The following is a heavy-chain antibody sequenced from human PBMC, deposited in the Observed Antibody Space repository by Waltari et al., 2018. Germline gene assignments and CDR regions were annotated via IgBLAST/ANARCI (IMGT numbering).Heavy chain of an antibody. D-gene: IGHD3-22*01. J-gene: IGHJ4*02. Sequence: VQLVQSGAEVKKPGATVKISCKASGYTFTDYYMHWVQQAPGKGLEWMGGIIPIFGTANYAQKFQGRVTITADESTSTAYMELSSLRSEDTAVYYCARGAYYYDSSGYYYWGQGTLVTVSS. CDR1: GYTFTDYY. CDR2: IIPIFGTA. V-gene: IGHV1-69*12. CDR3: ARGAYYYDSSGYYY.